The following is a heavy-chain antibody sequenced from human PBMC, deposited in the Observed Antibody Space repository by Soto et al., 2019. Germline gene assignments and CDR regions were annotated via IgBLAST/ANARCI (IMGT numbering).Heavy chain of an antibody. CDR1: GGSISSSSYY. Sequence: PSETLSLTGNVSGGSISSSSYYWGWIRQPPGKGLEWIGSIYYSGSTYYNPSLKSRVTISVDTSKNQFSLKLSSVTAADTAVYYCAADDFWSGYSLSYYYYGMDVWGQGTTVTVSS. V-gene: IGHV4-39*01. J-gene: IGHJ6*02. D-gene: IGHD3-3*01. CDR3: AADDFWSGYSLSYYYYGMDV. CDR2: IYYSGST.